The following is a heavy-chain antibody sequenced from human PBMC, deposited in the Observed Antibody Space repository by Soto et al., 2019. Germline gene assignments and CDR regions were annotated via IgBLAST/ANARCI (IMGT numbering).Heavy chain of an antibody. J-gene: IGHJ6*03. CDR3: ASAYYYYYMDV. CDR2: ISSSGSTI. CDR1: GVTFSDYY. V-gene: IGHV3-11*01. Sequence: PGGSLRLSCAASGVTFSDYYMSWIRQAPGKGLEWVSYISSSGSTIYYADSVKGRFTISRDNAKNSLYLQMNSLRAEDTAVYYCASAYYYYYMDVWGKGNTVTVSS.